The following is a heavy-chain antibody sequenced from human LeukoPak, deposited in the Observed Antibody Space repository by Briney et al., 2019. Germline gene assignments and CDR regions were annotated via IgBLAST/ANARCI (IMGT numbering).Heavy chain of an antibody. CDR1: GGSINTGGSY. J-gene: IGHJ6*02. CDR2: IYYSGTT. Sequence: PSQTLSLTCTVSGGSINTGGSYWAWIRQHPGTGLEWIGHIYYSGTTYYNPSLLSRISISVDTSKNQFSLRLNSVTAADTAVYYCARDQGDTTRFYSGLDVWGQGTTVTVSS. CDR3: ARDQGDTTRFYSGLDV. D-gene: IGHD2-21*01. V-gene: IGHV4-31*03.